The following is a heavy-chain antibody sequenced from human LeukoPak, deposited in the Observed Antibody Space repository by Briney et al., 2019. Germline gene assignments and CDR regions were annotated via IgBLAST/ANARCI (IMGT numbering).Heavy chain of an antibody. CDR3: ASIGRYCSSTSCYYFDS. CDR2: IYYSGST. CDR1: GGSISSGGHY. D-gene: IGHD2-2*01. V-gene: IGHV4-31*03. J-gene: IGHJ4*02. Sequence: NPSQTLSLTCTVSGGSISSGGHYWNWIRQHPGKGLEWIGYIYYSGSTYYNPSLKSRVTISVDTSKNQFSLKLSSVTAADTAVYYCASIGRYCSSTSCYYFDSWGQGTLVTVSS.